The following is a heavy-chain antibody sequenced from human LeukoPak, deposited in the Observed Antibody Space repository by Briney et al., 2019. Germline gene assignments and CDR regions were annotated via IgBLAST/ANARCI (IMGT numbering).Heavy chain of an antibody. V-gene: IGHV3-48*03. CDR2: ISSSGSNI. D-gene: IGHD3-9*01. CDR3: ARTAFDWSQVGGNWFDP. CDR1: GFTFSSYS. J-gene: IGHJ5*02. Sequence: GGSLRLSCAASGFTFSSYSLNWVRQAPGKGLEWISYISSSGSNIDYADSVKGRFTISRDNGKNSLFLQMNSLRVEDTAVYYCARTAFDWSQVGGNWFDPWGKGTLSPSPQ.